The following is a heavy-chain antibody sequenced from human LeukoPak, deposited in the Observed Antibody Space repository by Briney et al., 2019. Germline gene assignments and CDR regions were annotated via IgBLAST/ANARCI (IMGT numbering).Heavy chain of an antibody. Sequence: GGSLRLSCAASGFTFSSYGMHWVRQAPGKGVEGVAVIWYEGSNKYYADSVKGRFTISSDNSKTTLYLQMNSLRAEDTAVYYCAKDSSPDLGYYDSSGYFDYWGQGTLVTVSS. CDR3: AKDSSPDLGYYDSSGYFDY. V-gene: IGHV3-33*06. CDR1: GFTFSSYG. D-gene: IGHD3-22*01. CDR2: IWYEGSNK. J-gene: IGHJ4*02.